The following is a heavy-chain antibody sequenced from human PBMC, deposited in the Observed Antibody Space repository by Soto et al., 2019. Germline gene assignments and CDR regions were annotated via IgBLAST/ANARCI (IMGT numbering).Heavy chain of an antibody. CDR2: ISYTGTT. Sequence: QLQLRESGPGLVKPSETLSLTCSVSGDSIRSSVYYWDWIRQPPGKGLEWIGYISYTGTTSYNPSLKCRVTISVDTSNIQFSLTLSSVTAADTAVYYCARHTGQLSPFDTWGQGTLVSVSS. CDR3: ARHTGQLSPFDT. J-gene: IGHJ5*02. D-gene: IGHD2-2*01. V-gene: IGHV4-39*01. CDR1: GDSIRSSVYY.